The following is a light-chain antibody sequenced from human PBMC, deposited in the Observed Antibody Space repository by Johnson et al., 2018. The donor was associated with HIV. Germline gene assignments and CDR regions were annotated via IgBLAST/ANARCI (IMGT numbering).Light chain of an antibody. CDR2: ENN. Sequence: SVLTQPPSVSAAPGQKVTISCSGSSSNIEENSVSWYQQLPGAAPKVLIYENNKRPSGIPDRFSGSKSGTSATLGITGLQTGDEADYYCGTWDRGLSAHYVCGTGTKVTVL. CDR3: GTWDRGLSAHYV. V-gene: IGLV1-51*02. CDR1: SSNIEENS. J-gene: IGLJ1*01.